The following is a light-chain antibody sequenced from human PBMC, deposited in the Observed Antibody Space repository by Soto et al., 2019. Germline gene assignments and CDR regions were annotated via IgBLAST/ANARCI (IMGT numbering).Light chain of an antibody. CDR2: SAS. Sequence: EIVMTQSPATLSLSPGERATFSCRASQSVSTNLAWYQQKPGQAPRLLIYSASTRATGIPARFSGSGSGTEFTLTISSLQSEDFAVYYCQQYASSPGTFGQGTKVAIK. V-gene: IGKV3-15*01. CDR3: QQYASSPGT. CDR1: QSVSTN. J-gene: IGKJ1*01.